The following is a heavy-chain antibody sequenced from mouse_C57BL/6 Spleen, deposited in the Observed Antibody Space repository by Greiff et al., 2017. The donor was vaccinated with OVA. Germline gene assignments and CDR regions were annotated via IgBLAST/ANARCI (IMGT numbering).Heavy chain of an antibody. CDR1: GYTFTSYW. D-gene: IGHD1-1*01. CDR2: IYPGSGST. Sequence: QVQLQQPGAELVKPGASVKMSCKASGYTFTSYWITWVKQRPGQGLEWIGDIYPGSGSTNYNEKFKSKATLTVDTSSSTAYMQLSSLTSEDSAVYYWARGEITTVAPYYFDDWGQGTTLTVSS. CDR3: ARGEITTVAPYYFDD. J-gene: IGHJ2*01. V-gene: IGHV1-55*01.